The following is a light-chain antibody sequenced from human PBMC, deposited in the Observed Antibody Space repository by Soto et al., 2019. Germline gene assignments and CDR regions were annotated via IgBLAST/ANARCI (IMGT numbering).Light chain of an antibody. CDR1: QSISSW. CDR2: DAS. CDR3: QQYNSYSLT. J-gene: IGKJ1*01. V-gene: IGKV1-5*01. Sequence: DIQMTQSPSTLSASVGDRVTLTCRAIQSISSWLAWYQQKPGKAPKLLIYDASSLESGVPSRFSGSGSGTEFTLTISSLQPDDFATYYCQQYNSYSLTFGQGTKVEIK.